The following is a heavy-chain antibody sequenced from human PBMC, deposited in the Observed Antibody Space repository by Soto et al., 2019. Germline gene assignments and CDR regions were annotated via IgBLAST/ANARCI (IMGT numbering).Heavy chain of an antibody. J-gene: IGHJ5*02. V-gene: IGHV1-8*02. Sequence: QVELVQSGAEVKKPGASVKVSCQASEDTFTHYDINWVRQATGQGLEWMGWMNPNTGNTDYAHKFQGRLTMTRDTSTRTVYMELSNLRSDDTAVYYCVRRVASGHRSWFGPWGQGTLVTVSS. CDR3: VRRVASGHRSWFGP. CDR2: MNPNTGNT. CDR1: EDTFTHYD. D-gene: IGHD2-21*01.